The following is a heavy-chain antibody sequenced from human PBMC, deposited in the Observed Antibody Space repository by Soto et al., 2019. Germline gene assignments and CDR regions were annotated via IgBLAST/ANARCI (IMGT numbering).Heavy chain of an antibody. V-gene: IGHV3-23*01. CDR3: VRDPSVLKDFDY. Sequence: PGGSLRLSCAASGFTFSNYGMTWVRQAPVNGLEFVSGISGIFGGTYYADSVKGRFTISRDNARNSLSLQMYSLRVDDTAVYYCVRDPSVLKDFDYWGQGTLVTVSS. D-gene: IGHD3-10*01. CDR2: ISGIFGGT. CDR1: GFTFSNYG. J-gene: IGHJ4*02.